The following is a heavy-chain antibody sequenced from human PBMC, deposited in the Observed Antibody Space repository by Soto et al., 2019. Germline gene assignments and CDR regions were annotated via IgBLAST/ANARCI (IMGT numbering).Heavy chain of an antibody. D-gene: IGHD3-10*01. J-gene: IGHJ5*02. CDR3: ARLPKGSLVTA. V-gene: IGHV3-48*02. Sequence: GGSLRRSCVVSGFSFSDHSMNWVRRAPGKGLQWVEYTSSSGDNIHYADSVKGRFTVSRDNAKNTLFLRMNSLRDDDTAMYYCARLPKGSLVTAWGQGTLVTVSS. CDR2: TSSSGDNI. CDR1: GFSFSDHS.